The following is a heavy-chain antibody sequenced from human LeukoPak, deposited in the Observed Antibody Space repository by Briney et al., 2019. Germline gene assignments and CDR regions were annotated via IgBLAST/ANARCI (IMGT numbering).Heavy chain of an antibody. D-gene: IGHD2-2*01. CDR1: GGSISSSSYY. J-gene: IGHJ4*02. CDR3: ARNGCSSNICHFDY. CDR2: IFYSGST. Sequence: SETLSLTCTVSGGSISSSSYYWGWIRQPPGKGLEWIGSIFYSGSTSYNPSLKSRVTVSVDTSKNQFSLKLSSVTAADTAVYYCARNGCSSNICHFDYWGQGTLVTVSS. V-gene: IGHV4-39*01.